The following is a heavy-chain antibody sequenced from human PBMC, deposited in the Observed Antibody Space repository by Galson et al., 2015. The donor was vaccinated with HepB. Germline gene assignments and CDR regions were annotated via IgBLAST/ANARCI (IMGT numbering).Heavy chain of an antibody. CDR1: GFTFSSYA. Sequence: SLRLSCAASGFTFSSYAMSWVRQAPGKGLEWVSAISGSGGSTYYADSVKGRFTISRDNSKNTLYLQMNSLRAEDTAVYYCAKVPLAYCVGDCYSYFDYWGQGTLVTVSS. J-gene: IGHJ4*02. CDR2: ISGSGGST. V-gene: IGHV3-23*01. D-gene: IGHD2-21*01. CDR3: AKVPLAYCVGDCYSYFDY.